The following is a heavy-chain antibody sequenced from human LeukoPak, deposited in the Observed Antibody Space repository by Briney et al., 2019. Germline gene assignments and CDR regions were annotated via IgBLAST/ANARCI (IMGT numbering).Heavy chain of an antibody. CDR2: INHSGST. Sequence: PSETLSLTCAVYGGSFSGYYWSWIRQPPGKGLEWIGEINHSGSTNYNPSLKSRVTISVDTSKNQFSLKLSSVTAADTAVYYCARDPPTYYYDSSGQGDYWGQGTLVTISS. V-gene: IGHV4-34*01. CDR1: GGSFSGYY. J-gene: IGHJ4*02. D-gene: IGHD3-22*01. CDR3: ARDPPTYYYDSSGQGDY.